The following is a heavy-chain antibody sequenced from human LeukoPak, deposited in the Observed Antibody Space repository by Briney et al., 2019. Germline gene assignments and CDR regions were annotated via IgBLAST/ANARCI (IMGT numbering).Heavy chain of an antibody. CDR1: GFIFSSYW. D-gene: IGHD1-26*01. CDR2: INSDGISM. J-gene: IGHJ4*02. Sequence: GGSLRLSCAASGFIFSSYWMHWVRQAPGKGLVWVSRINSDGISMAYADSVRGRFTISRDNAKNSLYLQMNSLRAEDTALYYCAKDMGYSGNYRTPDYWGQGTLVTVSS. V-gene: IGHV3-74*01. CDR3: AKDMGYSGNYRTPDY.